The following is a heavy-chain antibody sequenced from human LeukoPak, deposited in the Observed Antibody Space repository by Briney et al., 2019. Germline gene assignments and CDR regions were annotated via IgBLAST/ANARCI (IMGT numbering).Heavy chain of an antibody. CDR3: AKGTALRFLEWLLDY. J-gene: IGHJ4*02. D-gene: IGHD3-3*01. V-gene: IGHV3-30*02. CDR2: IRYDGSNK. Sequence: PGGSLRLSCAASGFTFSSYGMHWVRQAPGKGLEWVAFIRYDGSNKYYADSVKGRFTISRDNSKNTLYLQMNSLRAEDTAVYYCAKGTALRFLEWLLDYWGQGTLVTVSS. CDR1: GFTFSSYG.